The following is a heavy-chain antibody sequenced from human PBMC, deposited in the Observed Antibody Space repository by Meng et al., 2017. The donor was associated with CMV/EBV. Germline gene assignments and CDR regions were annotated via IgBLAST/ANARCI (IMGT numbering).Heavy chain of an antibody. CDR1: GFTFDDYA. V-gene: IGHV3-43D*03. J-gene: IGHJ4*02. D-gene: IGHD6-13*01. Sequence: GESLKISCAASGFTFDDYAMHWVRQAPGKGLEWDSLISWDGGSTYYADSVKGRFTISRDNSKNSLYLQMNSLRAEDTALYYCATQQLVHRDYWGQGTLVTVSS. CDR2: ISWDGGST. CDR3: ATQQLVHRDY.